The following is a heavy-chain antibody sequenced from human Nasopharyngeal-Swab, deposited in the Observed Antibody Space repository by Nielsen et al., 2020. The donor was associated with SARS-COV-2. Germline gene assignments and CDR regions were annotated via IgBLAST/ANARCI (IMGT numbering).Heavy chain of an antibody. D-gene: IGHD3-22*01. Sequence: WIRQPPGKGLVWVAVISYDGSNKYYADSVKGRFTISRDNAKKSLYLQMNSLRAEDTAVYYCARVLTGTFYYDSSGHPDYWGQGTLVTVSS. V-gene: IGHV3-30-3*01. CDR2: ISYDGSNK. J-gene: IGHJ4*02. CDR3: ARVLTGTFYYDSSGHPDY.